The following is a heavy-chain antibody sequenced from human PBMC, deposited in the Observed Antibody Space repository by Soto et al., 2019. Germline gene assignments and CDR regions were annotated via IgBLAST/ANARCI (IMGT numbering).Heavy chain of an antibody. CDR3: ARTRYDSSGYYLYYFDY. CDR1: GGSVSSGGYY. V-gene: IGHV4-31*03. CDR2: IYYSGST. J-gene: IGHJ4*02. Sequence: TLSLPCTVSGGSVSSGGYYWSWSRQHPGKGLEWIGYIYYSGSTYYNPSLKSRVTISVDTSKNQFSLKLSSLTAEDTAVYYCARTRYDSSGYYLYYFDYWGQGTLVTLSS. D-gene: IGHD3-22*01.